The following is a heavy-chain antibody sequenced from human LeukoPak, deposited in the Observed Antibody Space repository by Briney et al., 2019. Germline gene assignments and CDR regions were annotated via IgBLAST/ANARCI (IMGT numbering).Heavy chain of an antibody. D-gene: IGHD3-16*02. V-gene: IGHV1-46*01. CDR3: ARDQSLRLGELSFDY. CDR2: INPSGGST. J-gene: IGHJ4*02. Sequence: ASVKVSCKASGYTFTSYAMNWVRQAPGQGLEWMGIINPSGGSTSYAQKFQGRVTMTRDTSTSTVYMELSSLRSEDTAVYYCARDQSLRLGELSFDYWGQGTLVTVSS. CDR1: GYTFTSYA.